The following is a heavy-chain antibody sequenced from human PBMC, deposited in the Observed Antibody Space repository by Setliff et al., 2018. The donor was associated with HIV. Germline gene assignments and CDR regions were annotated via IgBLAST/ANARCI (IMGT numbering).Heavy chain of an antibody. D-gene: IGHD3-10*01. CDR3: ATPGVGAGAFDI. Sequence: ASVKVSCKASGYTFTGYFIHWVRQAPGQGLEWMGQINPNRGDTKSNHKFADRLIMSRDTSLTTVYMELTSLRSDDTAVYYCATPGVGAGAFDIWGRGTMVTVSS. J-gene: IGHJ3*02. CDR1: GYTFTGYF. V-gene: IGHV1-2*06. CDR2: INPNRGDT.